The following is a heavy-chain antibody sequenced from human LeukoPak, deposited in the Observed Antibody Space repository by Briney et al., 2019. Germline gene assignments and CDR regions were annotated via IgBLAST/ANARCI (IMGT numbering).Heavy chain of an antibody. V-gene: IGHV4-39*07. CDR2: IYYSGST. CDR1: GGSIRSSSYY. J-gene: IGHJ3*02. Sequence: KSSETLSLTCTVSGGSIRSSSYYWGWIRQPPGKGLEWIGTIYYSGSTYYNPSLKSRVTISVDTSKNQFSLKLCSVTAADTAVYYCARDGCSGGSCTEAFDIWGQGTMVTVSS. D-gene: IGHD2-15*01. CDR3: ARDGCSGGSCTEAFDI.